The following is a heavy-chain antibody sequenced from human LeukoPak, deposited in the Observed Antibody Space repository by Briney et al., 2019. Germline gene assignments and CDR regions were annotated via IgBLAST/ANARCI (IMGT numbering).Heavy chain of an antibody. D-gene: IGHD6-19*01. J-gene: IGHJ4*02. CDR3: AKDRDSSGWFDY. V-gene: IGHV3-30*18. Sequence: LRLSCAASGSTCSTYGMHSGRQAPGEELVWVAVISYDGGNTYYTDSVKGRFIISRDNSKNTLYLQMNTLTAEDTAVYYWAKDRDSSGWFDYWGQGTLVTVSS. CDR1: GSTCSTYG. CDR2: ISYDGGNT.